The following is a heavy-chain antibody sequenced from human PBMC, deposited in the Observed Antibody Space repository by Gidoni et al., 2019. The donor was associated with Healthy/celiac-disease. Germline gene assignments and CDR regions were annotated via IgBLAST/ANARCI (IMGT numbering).Heavy chain of an antibody. CDR3: ARHPALLDIVAVEGWVDYYYGMDV. CDR1: GYSCTSYW. J-gene: IGHJ6*02. CDR2: IDPSDSYT. Sequence: EVQLVQSGAEVKKPGESLRISCKGSGYSCTSYWISWGRQMPGKGLEWMGRIDPSDSYTNYSPSFQGHVTISADKSISTAYLQWSSLKASDTAMYYCARHPALLDIVAVEGWVDYYYGMDVWGQGTTVTVSS. D-gene: IGHD2-2*01. V-gene: IGHV5-10-1*03.